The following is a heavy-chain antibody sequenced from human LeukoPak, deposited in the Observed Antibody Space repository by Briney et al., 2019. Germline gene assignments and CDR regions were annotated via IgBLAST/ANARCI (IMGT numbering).Heavy chain of an antibody. Sequence: SETLSLTCTVSGASINNYYWNWIRQPPGKGLEWIGYISHSGTATYSPSVKSRVDISVHKSENQFSLTLSSVTAADTAVYYCARRVVDTSGYYYDVYWGERDIVTVSS. J-gene: IGHJ4*02. D-gene: IGHD3-22*01. V-gene: IGHV4-59*08. CDR1: GASINNYY. CDR3: ARRVVDTSGYYYDVY. CDR2: ISHSGTA.